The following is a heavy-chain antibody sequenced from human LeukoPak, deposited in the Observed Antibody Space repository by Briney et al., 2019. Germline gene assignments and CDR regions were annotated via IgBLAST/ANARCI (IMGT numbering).Heavy chain of an antibody. CDR1: GYTFTSNY. Sequence: ASVKVSCKAFGYTFTSNYMHWVRQAPGQGPEWMGVISPSGGSTTYAQKFQGRVTMTRNTSISTAYMELSSLRSEDTAVYYCARGQSRSVAATLSYWGQGTLVTVSS. J-gene: IGHJ4*02. D-gene: IGHD2-15*01. CDR3: ARGQSRSVAATLSY. CDR2: ISPSGGST. V-gene: IGHV1-46*01.